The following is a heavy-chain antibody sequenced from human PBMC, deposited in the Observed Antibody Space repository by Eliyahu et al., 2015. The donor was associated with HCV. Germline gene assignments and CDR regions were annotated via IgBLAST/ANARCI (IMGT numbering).Heavy chain of an antibody. Sequence: EERLVQSGAEVGKPGDSLQISCKASGYLFTNFWIGWVRQRPGEGLEWLGLIYPDDSDARYSPSFQGQVTISADKSINTAYLQFHSLKASDTAMYFCARRGFDSWGQGTPVTVSS. CDR2: IYPDDSDA. J-gene: IGHJ4*02. D-gene: IGHD3-10*01. CDR1: GYLFTNFW. CDR3: ARRGFDS. V-gene: IGHV5-51*03.